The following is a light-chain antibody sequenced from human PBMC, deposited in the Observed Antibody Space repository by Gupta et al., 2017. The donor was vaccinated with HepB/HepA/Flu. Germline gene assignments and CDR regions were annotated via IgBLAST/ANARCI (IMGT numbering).Light chain of an antibody. CDR2: RDS. V-gene: IGLV3-9*01. Sequence: SYELTQPLSESVALGQTARMTCGGNNIGHKNVHWFQQKPGQAPVLVIYRDSNRPSGIPERFSGSNSGNTATLTISGAQAGDEADYYCQVWDSNTEVFGAGTKVTVL. J-gene: IGLJ1*01. CDR1: NIGHKN. CDR3: QVWDSNTEV.